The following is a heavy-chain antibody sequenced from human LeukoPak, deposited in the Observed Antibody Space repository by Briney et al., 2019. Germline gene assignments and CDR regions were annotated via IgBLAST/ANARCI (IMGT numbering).Heavy chain of an antibody. CDR1: GGSITSYY. CDR2: IYYSGST. J-gene: IGHJ5*02. CDR3: ARQSQGYCGSTNCHSWFDP. V-gene: IGHV4-59*08. D-gene: IGHD2-2*01. Sequence: SETLSLTCTVSGGSITSYYWNWLRQPPGKGLEWIGYIYYSGSTSYNPSLRSRVTISLDTSKNQFSPKLTSVTAADTAFYYCARQSQGYCGSTNCHSWFDPWGQGTLVTVSS.